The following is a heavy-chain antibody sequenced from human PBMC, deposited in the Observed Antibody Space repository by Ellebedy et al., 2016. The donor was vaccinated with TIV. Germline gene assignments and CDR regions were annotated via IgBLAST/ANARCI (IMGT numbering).Heavy chain of an antibody. CDR2: ISTSGAL. CDR1: GFTFSSYG. V-gene: IGHV3-48*03. Sequence: GESLKISCVASGFTFSSYGMNWVRQAPGKGLEWVSYISTSGALYYAESVRGRFTIWREDADNSLYLQMNSLRDEDTAVYYCARGYSREDLWGQGTQVTVSS. D-gene: IGHD5-12*01. CDR3: ARGYSREDL. J-gene: IGHJ5*02.